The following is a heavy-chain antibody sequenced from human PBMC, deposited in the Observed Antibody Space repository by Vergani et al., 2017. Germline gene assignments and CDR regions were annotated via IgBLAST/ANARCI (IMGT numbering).Heavy chain of an antibody. CDR3: ARHSTVEWLVKLGWIDP. J-gene: IGHJ5*02. V-gene: IGHV4-39*01. CDR2: MDYNGRA. D-gene: IGHD6-19*01. CDR1: GGSFFNSRYY. Sequence: QLQLQESGPGLVKPSGTLSLTCSVTGGSFFNSRYYWGWIRQPPGKGLEWIGSMDYNGRAYYTPSLRRRVAISIDTSKMQFSLKLSSVTAADTAVYFCARHSTVEWLVKLGWIDPWGQGILVTVSS.